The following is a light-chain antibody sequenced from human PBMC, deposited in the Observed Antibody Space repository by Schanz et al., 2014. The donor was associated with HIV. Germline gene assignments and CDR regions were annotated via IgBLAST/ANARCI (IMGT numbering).Light chain of an antibody. CDR2: ATS. V-gene: IGKV1-39*01. CDR3: QQSCSATPYT. CDR1: QTIGIS. J-gene: IGKJ2*01. Sequence: DIQMTQSPSSLSAFLGDTVTITCRASQTIGISLNWYQQKPGRAPQLLIYATSLLHTGVPSRFSGSGSGTHFTLTITSLQFEDFATYYCQQSCSATPYTFVQGTKVEIK.